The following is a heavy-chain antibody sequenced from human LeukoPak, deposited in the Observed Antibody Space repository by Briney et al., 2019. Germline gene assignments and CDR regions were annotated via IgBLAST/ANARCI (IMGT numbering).Heavy chain of an antibody. Sequence: GGSLRLSCAASGFTFSSYAMSWVRQAPGKGLEWASAISGSGGSTYYADSVKGRFTISRDNSKDTLYLQMNSLRAEDTAVYYCAKDWVVTATFDYWGQGTLVTVSS. CDR3: AKDWVVTATFDY. D-gene: IGHD2-21*02. CDR1: GFTFSSYA. J-gene: IGHJ4*02. V-gene: IGHV3-23*01. CDR2: ISGSGGST.